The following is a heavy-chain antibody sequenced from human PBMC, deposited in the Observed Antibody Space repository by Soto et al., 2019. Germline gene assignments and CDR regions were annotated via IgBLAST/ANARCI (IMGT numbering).Heavy chain of an antibody. CDR1: GGSISSGGYY. CDR3: AREPSDIVVVPAATYDAFDI. J-gene: IGHJ3*02. D-gene: IGHD2-2*01. Sequence: SETLSLTCTVSGGSISSGGYYWSWIRQHPGKGLEWIGYIYYSGSTYYNPSLKSRVTISVDTSKNQFSLKLSSVTAADTAVYYCAREPSDIVVVPAATYDAFDIWGQGTMVTVSS. V-gene: IGHV4-31*03. CDR2: IYYSGST.